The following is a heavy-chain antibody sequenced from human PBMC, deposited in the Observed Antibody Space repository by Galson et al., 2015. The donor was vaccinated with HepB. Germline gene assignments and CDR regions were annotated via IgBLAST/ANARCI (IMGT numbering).Heavy chain of an antibody. CDR2: IDWDDDK. CDR1: GFSLTTSRVC. J-gene: IGHJ4*02. Sequence: ALVKPTQTVALTCTFSGFSLTTSRVCVSWIRQSPGKALQWLARIDWDDDKFYNTSVKTRLTISKDITKNQVVLTMTNLDPEDTGMYYCSRTSLVGPGIYYFDSWGQGTPVTVSS. D-gene: IGHD1-26*01. CDR3: SRTSLVGPGIYYFDS. V-gene: IGHV2-70*17.